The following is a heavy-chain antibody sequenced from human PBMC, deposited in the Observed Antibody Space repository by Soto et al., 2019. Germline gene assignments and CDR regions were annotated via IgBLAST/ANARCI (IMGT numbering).Heavy chain of an antibody. CDR1: GFNITINY. J-gene: IGHJ6*02. V-gene: IGHV3-53*01. CDR3: ARERWYDASGYYYYYYGMDV. D-gene: IGHD3-22*01. CDR2: VYSDLRT. Sequence: PGGSLRLSCAVPGFNITINYMSWVRQAPGKGLEWVAIVYSDLRTYYADSVKGRFTVSRDNSESTLFLQMKSVRAEDTGVYYCARERWYDASGYYYYYYGMDVWGHGTTVTASS.